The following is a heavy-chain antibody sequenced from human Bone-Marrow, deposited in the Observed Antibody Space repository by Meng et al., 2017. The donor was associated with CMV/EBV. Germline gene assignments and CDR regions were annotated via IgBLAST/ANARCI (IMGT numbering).Heavy chain of an antibody. V-gene: IGHV4-39*07. CDR3: ARADICSGGSCYPRGYYYGMDV. D-gene: IGHD2-15*01. CDR2: IYYSGST. J-gene: IGHJ6*02. CDR1: GGSISSSSYY. Sequence: GSLRLSCTVSGGSISSSSYYWGWIRQPPGKGLEWIGSIYYSGSTYYNPSLKSRVTISVDTSKNQFFLKLSSVTAADTAVYYCARADICSGGSCYPRGYYYGMDVWGQGTTVTVSS.